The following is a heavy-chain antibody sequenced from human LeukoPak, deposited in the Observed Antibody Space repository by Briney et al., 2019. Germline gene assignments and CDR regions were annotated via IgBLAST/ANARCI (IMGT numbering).Heavy chain of an antibody. CDR1: GFTFSDNY. V-gene: IGHV3-11*04. D-gene: IGHD6-25*01. CDR3: ASEPRLLDH. CDR2: ISNGGTTT. J-gene: IGHJ4*02. Sequence: AGSLRLSCAASGFTFSDNYMSWIRQAPGKGLEWVSYISNGGTTTKYADSVEGRFTISRDNAKNFLYLQMNSLRAEDTAVYFCASEPRLLDHWGQGTLVTVSS.